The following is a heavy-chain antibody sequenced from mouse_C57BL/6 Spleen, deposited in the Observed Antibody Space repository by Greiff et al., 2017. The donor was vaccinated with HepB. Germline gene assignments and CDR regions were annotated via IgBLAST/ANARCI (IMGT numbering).Heavy chain of an antibody. CDR1: GYTFTSYG. D-gene: IGHD2-4*01. CDR2: IYPRSGNT. V-gene: IGHV1-81*01. CDR3: ARAGYYDYSFAY. Sequence: QVQLKESGAELARPGASVKLSCTASGYTFTSYGISWVKQRTGQGLEWIGEIYPRSGNTYYNEKFKGKATLTADKSSSTAYMVLRSLTSEGSAVYFCARAGYYDYSFAYWGQGTLVTVSA. J-gene: IGHJ3*01.